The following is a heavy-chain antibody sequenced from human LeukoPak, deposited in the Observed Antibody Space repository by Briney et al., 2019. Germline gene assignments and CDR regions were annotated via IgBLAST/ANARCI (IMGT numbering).Heavy chain of an antibody. Sequence: PSETLSLTCTVSGGSISSGDYYWSWIRQPPGKGLEWIGYIYYSGSTNYNPSLKSRVTISVDTSKNQFSLKLSSVTAADTAVYYCARLMTSCSSTSCYDYWGQGTLVTVSS. V-gene: IGHV4-61*08. CDR3: ARLMTSCSSTSCYDY. CDR1: GGSISSGDYY. D-gene: IGHD2-2*01. J-gene: IGHJ4*02. CDR2: IYYSGST.